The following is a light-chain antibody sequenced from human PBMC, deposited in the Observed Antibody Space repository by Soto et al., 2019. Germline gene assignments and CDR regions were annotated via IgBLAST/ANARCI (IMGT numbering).Light chain of an antibody. CDR3: QQSYSTPWT. J-gene: IGKJ1*01. V-gene: IGKV1-39*01. CDR2: AAS. Sequence: DIQMTQSPSSLSAFVGDRGTITCRASQSISSYLTWYQQKPGKPPKLLIYAASSLQSGLPSRFSGSGSGSDFTLTISSLQPEDFATHYCQQSYSTPWTFGQGTKVDI. CDR1: QSISSY.